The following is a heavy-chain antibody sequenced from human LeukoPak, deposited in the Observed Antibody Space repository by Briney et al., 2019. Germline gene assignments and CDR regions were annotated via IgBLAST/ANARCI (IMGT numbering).Heavy chain of an antibody. CDR1: GFAFSNYW. CDR2: IKPDGTEK. CDR3: ARTPLTQLEPDYFDS. D-gene: IGHD1-1*01. V-gene: IGHV3-7*01. Sequence: GALRLSCAASGFAFSNYWMTWVRQAPGKGLQWVANIKPDGTEKNYVDSVKGRFTISRDNAKNSVYLQLDSLRGDDTALYYCARTPLTQLEPDYFDSWGQGTLVSVS. J-gene: IGHJ4*02.